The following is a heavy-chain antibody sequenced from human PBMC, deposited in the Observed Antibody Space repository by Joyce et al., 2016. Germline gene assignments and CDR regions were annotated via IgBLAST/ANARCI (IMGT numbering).Heavy chain of an antibody. J-gene: IGHJ4*02. CDR1: GYTFSGYY. D-gene: IGHD3-3*01. CDR3: ARGGYYGPYYFVY. Sequence: QVQLVQSGAEVKKPGASVKVSCKASGYTFSGYYLHWVRQAPGQGIELVGRIYPNSGGTNYAQEFQGRVNVTRDTSISTAYMELSRLRSDDTAVYYCARGGYYGPYYFVYWGQGTLVTVSS. CDR2: IYPNSGGT. V-gene: IGHV1-2*02.